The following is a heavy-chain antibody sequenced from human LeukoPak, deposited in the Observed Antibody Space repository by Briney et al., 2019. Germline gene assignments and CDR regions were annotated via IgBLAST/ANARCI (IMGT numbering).Heavy chain of an antibody. Sequence: ASVKVSCEASGYTFTDHYIHWVRQAPGQGLEWMGWINPNSAGTMYAQRFQGSVTMTRDTFITTAYMEVSRLSSDDTAVYYCARDLRYGLDVWGQGPRSPSP. J-gene: IGHJ6*02. CDR3: ARDLRYGLDV. CDR2: INPNSAGT. CDR1: GYTFTDHY. V-gene: IGHV1-2*02.